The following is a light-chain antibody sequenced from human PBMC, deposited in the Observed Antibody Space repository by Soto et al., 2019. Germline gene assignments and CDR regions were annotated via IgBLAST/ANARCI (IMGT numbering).Light chain of an antibody. CDR1: RSVNNNY. V-gene: IGKV3-20*01. CDR2: GAS. Sequence: EIVLTQSPGTLSLSPGERATLSCRASRSVNNNYLAWYQQKPGQAPRLLIFGASSRATGIPDRFIGSGSGTEFILTISRLEPDDSAVYFCQQYTGPPTTFGQGTRLEIK. CDR3: QQYTGPPTT. J-gene: IGKJ5*01.